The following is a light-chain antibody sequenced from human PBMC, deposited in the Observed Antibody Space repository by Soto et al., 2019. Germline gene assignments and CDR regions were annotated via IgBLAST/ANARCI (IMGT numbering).Light chain of an antibody. CDR2: DAY. Sequence: EIVMTQSPATLSVSPGERATLSCRASQGIGSTLAWYQQKPGQTPRLLIYDAYIRATGVPARFSGSGSGTDFTLTISRVEPEDFAVYFCQQYGVSSPGTFGQGTKVDIK. CDR1: QGIGST. J-gene: IGKJ1*01. CDR3: QQYGVSSPGT. V-gene: IGKV3-15*01.